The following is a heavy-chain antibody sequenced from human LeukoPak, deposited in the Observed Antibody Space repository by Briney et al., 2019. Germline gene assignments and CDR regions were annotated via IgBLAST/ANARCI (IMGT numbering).Heavy chain of an antibody. D-gene: IGHD3-9*01. CDR3: AGSDILTGTNWFDP. CDR1: RFTFSDYY. V-gene: IGHV3-11*06. CDR2: ISSSSSYT. Sequence: PGGSLRLSCAASRFTFSDYYMSWIRQAPGKGLDWVSYISSSSSYTNYADSVKGRFTISRDNAKNSLYLQMNSLRAEDTAVYYCAGSDILTGTNWFDPWGQGTLVTVSS. J-gene: IGHJ5*02.